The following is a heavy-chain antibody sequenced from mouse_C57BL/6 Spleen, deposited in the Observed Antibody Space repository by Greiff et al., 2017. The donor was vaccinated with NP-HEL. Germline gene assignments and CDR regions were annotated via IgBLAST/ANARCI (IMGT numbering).Heavy chain of an antibody. CDR2: INPGSGGT. CDR1: GYAFTNYL. J-gene: IGHJ1*03. Sequence: VQRVESGAELVRPGTSVKVSCKASGYAFTNYLIEWVKQRPGQGLEWIGVINPGSGGTNYNEKFKGKATLTADKSSSTAYMQLSSLTSEDSAVYFCASYGSSYRYCDVWGTGTTVTVSS. CDR3: ASYGSSYRYCDV. V-gene: IGHV1-54*01. D-gene: IGHD1-1*01.